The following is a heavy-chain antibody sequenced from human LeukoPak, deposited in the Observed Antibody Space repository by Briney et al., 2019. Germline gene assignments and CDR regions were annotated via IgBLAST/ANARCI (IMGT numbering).Heavy chain of an antibody. J-gene: IGHJ4*02. CDR3: ARDDVGYFDY. D-gene: IGHD1-26*01. CDR2: ISSSSSI. Sequence: PGGSLRLSCAVSGFTFSSYSMNWVRQAPGKGLEWVSYISSSSSIYHADSVKGRFTIFRDNAKNSVYLQMNSLRAEDTAVYYCARDDVGYFDYWGQGTLVTVSS. CDR1: GFTFSSYS. V-gene: IGHV3-48*04.